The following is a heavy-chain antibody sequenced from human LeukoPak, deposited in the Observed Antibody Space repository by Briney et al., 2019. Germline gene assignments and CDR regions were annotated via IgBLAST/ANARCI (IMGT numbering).Heavy chain of an antibody. CDR2: ISAYNDGNT. J-gene: IGHJ4*02. D-gene: IGHD2-8*01. V-gene: IGHV1-18*01. CDR1: GYTFTNYG. CDR3: AKDARGYCSKGACYSIDY. Sequence: ASVKVSCKASGYTFTNYGINWVRQAPGQGLEWMGWISAYNDGNTNYAQRFQGRVTMTTDTSTSTAYMELRSLRSDDTAEYYCAKDARGYCSKGACYSIDYWGQGTLVTVSS.